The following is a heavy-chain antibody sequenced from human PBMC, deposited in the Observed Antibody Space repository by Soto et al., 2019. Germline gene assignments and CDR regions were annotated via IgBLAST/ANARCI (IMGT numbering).Heavy chain of an antibody. Sequence: SETLSLTCTVSGGSISSYYWSWIRQPPGKGLEWIGYIYYSGSTNYNPSLKSRVTISVDTSKNQFSLKLSSVTAADTAVYYCARRVYCSSTSCYGYYMDVWGKGTTVTVSS. CDR1: GGSISSYY. CDR3: ARRVYCSSTSCYGYYMDV. D-gene: IGHD2-2*01. J-gene: IGHJ6*03. V-gene: IGHV4-59*08. CDR2: IYYSGST.